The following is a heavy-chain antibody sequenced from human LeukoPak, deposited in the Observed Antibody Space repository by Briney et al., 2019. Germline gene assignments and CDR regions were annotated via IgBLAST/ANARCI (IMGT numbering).Heavy chain of an antibody. Sequence: SETLSLTCAVYGGSFSGYYWSWIRQPPGKGLEWIGEINHSGSTNYNPSLKSRVTISVDTSKNQFSLKLSSVTAADTAVFYCARGGYSPFDYWGQGTLVTVSS. CDR2: INHSGST. CDR3: ARGGYSPFDY. V-gene: IGHV4-34*01. J-gene: IGHJ4*02. D-gene: IGHD5-18*01. CDR1: GGSFSGYY.